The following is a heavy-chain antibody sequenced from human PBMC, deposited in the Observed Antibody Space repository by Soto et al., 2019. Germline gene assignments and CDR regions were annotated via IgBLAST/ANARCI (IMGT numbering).Heavy chain of an antibody. V-gene: IGHV3-21*01. CDR1: GFTFSSYS. CDR3: ARDTGIAAAPNWFDP. Sequence: GSLRLSCAASGFTFSSYSMNWVRQAPGKGLEWVSSISSSSSYIYYADSVKGRFTISRDNAKNSLYLQMNSLRAEDTAVYYCARDTGIAAAPNWFDPWGQGTLVTVSS. D-gene: IGHD6-13*01. CDR2: ISSSSSYI. J-gene: IGHJ5*02.